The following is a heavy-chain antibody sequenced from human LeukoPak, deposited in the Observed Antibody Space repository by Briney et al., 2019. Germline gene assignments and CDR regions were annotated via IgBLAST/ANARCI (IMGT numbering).Heavy chain of an antibody. CDR2: INSDGSST. CDR1: GFTFSSYW. J-gene: IGHJ4*02. V-gene: IGHV3-74*01. CDR3: ARAYSSSWYED. D-gene: IGHD6-13*01. Sequence: PGGSLRLPCAASGFTFSSYWMHWVRQAPGRGLVWVSRINSDGSSTSYADSVKGRFTISRDNAKNTLYLQMNSLRAEDTAVYYCARAYSSSWYEDWGRGTLVTVSS.